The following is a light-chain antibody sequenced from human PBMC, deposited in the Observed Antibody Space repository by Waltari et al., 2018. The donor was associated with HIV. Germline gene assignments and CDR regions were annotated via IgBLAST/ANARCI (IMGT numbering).Light chain of an antibody. J-gene: IGKJ1*01. V-gene: IGKV1-27*01. CDR1: HDIGNS. CDR2: STS. Sequence: DIRLTQSPSSLSTFVGDRVTITCRATHDIGNSLAWYQQRPGQVPKLLIYSTSTGQTGVPIRFSGSGSGTFFTLSISSLQPEDVGTYFCQKYNSAPHTFGQGTKVEI. CDR3: QKYNSAPHT.